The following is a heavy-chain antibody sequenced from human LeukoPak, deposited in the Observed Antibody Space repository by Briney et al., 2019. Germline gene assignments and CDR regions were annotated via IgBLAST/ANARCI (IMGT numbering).Heavy chain of an antibody. CDR3: ARDHKDTRIAAAGTYYYYYYMDV. Sequence: SQTLSLTCAISGDSVSSNSAAWNWIRQSPSRGPEWLGRTYYRSKWYNDYAVSVKSRITINPDTSKNQFSLQLNSVTPEDTAVYYCARDHKDTRIAAAGTYYYYYYMDVWGKGTTVTVSS. V-gene: IGHV6-1*01. CDR1: GDSVSSNSAA. J-gene: IGHJ6*03. D-gene: IGHD6-13*01. CDR2: TYYRSKWYN.